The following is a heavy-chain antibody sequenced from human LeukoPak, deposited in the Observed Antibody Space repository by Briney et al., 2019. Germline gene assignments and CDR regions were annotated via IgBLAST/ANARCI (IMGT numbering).Heavy chain of an antibody. CDR1: GGSISSYY. Sequence: NPSETLSLTCTVSGGSISSYYWSWIRQPPGKGLEWIGYIYYSGSTNYNPSLKSRVTISVETSKNESSLKLRSVTAADTAVYYCARVTGYRIEDYFDYWGQGTLVTVSS. CDR2: IYYSGST. J-gene: IGHJ4*02. CDR3: ARVTGYRIEDYFDY. D-gene: IGHD6-13*01. V-gene: IGHV4-59*01.